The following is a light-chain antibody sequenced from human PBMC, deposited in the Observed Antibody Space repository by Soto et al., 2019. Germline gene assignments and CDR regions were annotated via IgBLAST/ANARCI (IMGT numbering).Light chain of an antibody. CDR1: RTLSSW. V-gene: IGKV1-5*01. Sequence: DIQMNQSPSTLSASVGDRVTITGRASRTLSSWLAWNQQKPGKAPKLLIYDVYSLESGVPSRFSGSGSGTEFTLTISSLQPDDFATYYCQQYNSYSLTFGGGTKVEIK. CDR2: DVY. CDR3: QQYNSYSLT. J-gene: IGKJ4*01.